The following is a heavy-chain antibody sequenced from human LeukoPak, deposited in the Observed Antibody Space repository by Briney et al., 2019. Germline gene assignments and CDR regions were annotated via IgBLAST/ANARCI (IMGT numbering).Heavy chain of an antibody. Sequence: ASVTVSCKASGYTFTNYHIAWVRQAPGQGLEWMGWVSTNDGNTVYAQRLQGRVTMTTDTSTSVAYMELRSLTSDDTAVYYCTRAPPGMTMMTDYWGQGTLVTVSS. CDR3: TRAPPGMTMMTDY. CDR1: GYTFTNYH. V-gene: IGHV1-18*01. J-gene: IGHJ4*02. D-gene: IGHD3-22*01. CDR2: VSTNDGNT.